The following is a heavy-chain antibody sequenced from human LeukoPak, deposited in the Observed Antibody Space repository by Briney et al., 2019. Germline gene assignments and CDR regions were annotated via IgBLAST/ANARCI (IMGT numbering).Heavy chain of an antibody. CDR3: ARSGASLGLPPVYFDY. CDR2: MNPNSGNT. Sequence: ASVKVSCKASGYTFTSYDINWVRQATGQGLEWMGWMNPNSGNTGYAQKFQGRVTMTRNTSISTAYMELSSLRSEDTAVYYCARSGASLGLPPVYFDYWGQGTLVTVPS. D-gene: IGHD1-26*01. V-gene: IGHV1-8*01. CDR1: GYTFTSYD. J-gene: IGHJ4*02.